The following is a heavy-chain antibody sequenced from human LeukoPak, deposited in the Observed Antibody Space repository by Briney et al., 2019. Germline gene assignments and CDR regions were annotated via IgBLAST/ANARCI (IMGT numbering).Heavy chain of an antibody. V-gene: IGHV1-69*13. CDR3: ARQYEPYYGSGSADNWFDP. D-gene: IGHD3-10*01. Sequence: ASVKVSCKASGGTFSSHAISWVRQAPGQGLEWMGGIIPIFGTANYAQKFQGRVTITADESTSTAYMELRSLRSDDTAVYYCARQYEPYYGSGSADNWFDPWGQGTLVTVSS. J-gene: IGHJ5*02. CDR1: GGTFSSHA. CDR2: IIPIFGTA.